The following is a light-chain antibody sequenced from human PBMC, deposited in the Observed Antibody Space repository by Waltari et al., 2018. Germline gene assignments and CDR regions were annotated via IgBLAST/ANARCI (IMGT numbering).Light chain of an antibody. CDR3: QQYDRFSGT. V-gene: IGKV1-5*03. J-gene: IGKJ1*01. Sequence: DIQMTQSPSPLSASVGDRVTITCRASQSISDWLAWYQQKPGTAPKLLIYKVSKLESGVPSRFSGSGSGTEFTLTISSLQPDDFATYYCQQYDRFSGTFGPGTKVEIK. CDR1: QSISDW. CDR2: KVS.